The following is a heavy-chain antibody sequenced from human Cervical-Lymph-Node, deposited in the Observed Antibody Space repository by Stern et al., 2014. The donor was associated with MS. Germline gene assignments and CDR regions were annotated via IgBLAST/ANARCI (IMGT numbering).Heavy chain of an antibody. Sequence: QVQLQESGPGLVKPSQTLSLTCSVSGGSISSGTFYWNWIRQPAGKTLAWIGRVYPSGSTTYTPSLKGRLPIQIDNPRNQFSLRLTSWTAADTAVYYCARDPSGYEFGTFYSWGQGILVTVSS. CDR1: GGSISSGTFY. J-gene: IGHJ4*02. V-gene: IGHV4-61*02. D-gene: IGHD5-12*01. CDR3: ARDPSGYEFGTFYS. CDR2: VYPSGST.